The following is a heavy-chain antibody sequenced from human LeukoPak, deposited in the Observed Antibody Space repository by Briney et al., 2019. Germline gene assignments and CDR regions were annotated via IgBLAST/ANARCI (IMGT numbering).Heavy chain of an antibody. CDR1: GYSFFSNYW. V-gene: IGHV5-51*01. CDR3: ARASRDGYNQNFDY. CDR2: LYPGDSDS. Sequence: GESLQISCKAYGYSFFSNYWIAWVRQMPGKGLEWMGILYPGDSDSRYSPSFQGQVTISADRSISTAYLHWSSLKVSDTAMYYCARASRDGYNQNFDYWGQGTPVTVSS. D-gene: IGHD5-24*01. J-gene: IGHJ4*02.